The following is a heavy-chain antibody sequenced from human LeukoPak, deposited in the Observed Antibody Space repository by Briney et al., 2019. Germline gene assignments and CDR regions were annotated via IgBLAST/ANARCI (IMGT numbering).Heavy chain of an antibody. V-gene: IGHV3-23*01. D-gene: IGHD3-22*01. CDR1: GFTFSSYA. CDR2: ISGSGGST. Sequence: PGGSLRLSCAASGFTFSSYAMSWVRQAPGKGLEWVSAISGSGGSTYYAESVKGRFTISRDNSKNTLYMQMNSLRAEDTDVYYCAKNLNYYDSSGYSSYFDYWGQGTLVTVSS. J-gene: IGHJ4*02. CDR3: AKNLNYYDSSGYSSYFDY.